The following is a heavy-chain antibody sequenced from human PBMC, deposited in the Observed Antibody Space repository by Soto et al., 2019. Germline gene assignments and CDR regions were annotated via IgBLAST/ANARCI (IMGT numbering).Heavy chain of an antibody. CDR3: ARSSMIVVVNDAFDI. D-gene: IGHD3-22*01. CDR1: GYTFTSYA. CDR2: INAGNGNT. V-gene: IGHV1-3*01. Sequence: QVQLVQSGAEVKKPGASVKVSCKASGYTFTSYAMHWVRQAPGQRLEWMGWINAGNGNTKYSQKFQGRVTITRDTSASKAYMELSSLRSEDTAVYYCARSSMIVVVNDAFDIWGQGTMVTVSS. J-gene: IGHJ3*02.